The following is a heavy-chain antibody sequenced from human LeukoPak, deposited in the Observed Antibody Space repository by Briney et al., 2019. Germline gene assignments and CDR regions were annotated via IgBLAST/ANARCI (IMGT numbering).Heavy chain of an antibody. D-gene: IGHD4-11*01. CDR1: GFTFSSFW. V-gene: IGHV3-30*18. CDR3: AKGWGEATVTNWFDP. Sequence: GGSLRLSCAASGFTFSSFWMHWVRQAPGKGLEWVAVISYDGSNKFYADSVKGRFTISRDNSKNTLFLQMNSLRPEDTAVYYCAKGWGEATVTNWFDPWGQGTLVTVSS. J-gene: IGHJ5*02. CDR2: ISYDGSNK.